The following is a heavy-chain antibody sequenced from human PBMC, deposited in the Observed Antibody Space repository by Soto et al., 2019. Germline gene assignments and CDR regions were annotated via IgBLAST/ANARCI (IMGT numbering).Heavy chain of an antibody. Sequence: SETLSLTCAVYGGSFSGYYWSWIRQPPGKGLEWIGEINHSGSTNYNPSLKSRVTISVDTSKNQFSLKLSSATAADTAVYYCARGGVAALPPPGYWGQGTLVTVSS. CDR3: ARGGVAALPPPGY. J-gene: IGHJ4*02. V-gene: IGHV4-34*01. D-gene: IGHD2-15*01. CDR2: INHSGST. CDR1: GGSFSGYY.